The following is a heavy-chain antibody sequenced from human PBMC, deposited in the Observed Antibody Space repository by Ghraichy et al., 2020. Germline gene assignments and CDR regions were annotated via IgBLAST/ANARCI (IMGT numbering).Heavy chain of an antibody. J-gene: IGHJ4*02. CDR1: GGTFSSYA. CDR2: IIPIFGTA. Sequence: SVKVSCKASGGTFSSYAISWVRQAPGQGLEWMGGIIPIFGTANYAQKFQGRVTITADESTSTAYMELSSLRSEDTAVYYCAGGGWSGYSGVSEFDYWGQGTLVTVSS. D-gene: IGHD3-3*01. CDR3: AGGGWSGYSGVSEFDY. V-gene: IGHV1-69*13.